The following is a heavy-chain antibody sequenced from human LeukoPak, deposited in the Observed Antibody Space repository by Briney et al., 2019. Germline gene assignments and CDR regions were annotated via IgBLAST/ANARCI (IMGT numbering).Heavy chain of an antibody. D-gene: IGHD3-9*01. CDR2: IRYDGSNK. CDR1: GFTFSSYG. J-gene: IGHJ5*02. Sequence: GGSLRLSCAASGFTFSSYGMHWVRQAPGKGLEWVAFIRYDGSNKYYADSVKGRFTISRDNSKNTLYLQMNSLRAEDTAVYYCARDAHYDILTGYYNHWGQGTLVTVSS. CDR3: ARDAHYDILTGYYNH. V-gene: IGHV3-30*02.